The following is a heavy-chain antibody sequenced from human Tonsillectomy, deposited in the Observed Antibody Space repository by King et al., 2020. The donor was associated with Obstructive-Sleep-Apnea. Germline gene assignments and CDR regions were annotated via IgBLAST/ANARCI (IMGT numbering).Heavy chain of an antibody. Sequence: QLVQSGAEVKKPGSSVKVSCKASGGTFSSYAINWVRQAPGQGLEWMGRIIPILGIANYAQKFKGRVTINADKATSTAYRELSSLRTEDTAMYYCARDPGGEWELDDYWGQGTLVTVSS. CDR3: ARDPGGEWELDDY. J-gene: IGHJ4*02. CDR2: IIPILGIA. CDR1: GGTFSSYA. D-gene: IGHD1-26*01. V-gene: IGHV1-69*04.